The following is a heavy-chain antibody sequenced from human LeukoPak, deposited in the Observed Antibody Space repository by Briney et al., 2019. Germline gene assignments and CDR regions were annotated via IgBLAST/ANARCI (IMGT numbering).Heavy chain of an antibody. CDR2: ISAYNGNT. CDR3: ARDRDSSSSLYYYYGMDV. J-gene: IGHJ6*02. CDR1: GYTFTSYG. Sequence: GATVNVSCKASGYTFTSYGISWVRQAPGQGLEWMGWISAYNGNTNYAQKLQGRVTMTTDTSTSTAYMELRSLRSDDTAVYYCARDRDSSSSLYYYYGMDVWGQGTTVTVSS. V-gene: IGHV1-18*01. D-gene: IGHD6-6*01.